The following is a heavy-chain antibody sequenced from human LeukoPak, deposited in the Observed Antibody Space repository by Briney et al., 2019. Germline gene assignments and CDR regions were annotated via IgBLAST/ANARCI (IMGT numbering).Heavy chain of an antibody. CDR3: TTRACHAGGCSSSFYYCYGLHF. V-gene: IGHV1-69*13. CDR1: GNSISNYA. J-gene: IGHJ6*02. CDR2: IIPIFGTA. Sequence: SVKVSCKASGNSISNYAVSWVRQAPGQGFEWMGGIIPIFGTADYAQKFQGRVTITADQSTSTTYMALSSLKSEDTATYYCTTRACHAGGCSSSFYYCYGLHFWSQGTTVSVSS. D-gene: IGHD2-15*01.